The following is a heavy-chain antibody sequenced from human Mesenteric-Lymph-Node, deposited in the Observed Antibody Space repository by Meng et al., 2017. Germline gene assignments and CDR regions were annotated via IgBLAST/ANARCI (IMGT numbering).Heavy chain of an antibody. CDR1: GGSMSSGNYY. Sequence: QLQRQASGPGLVEPSQTLSPTCTVSGGSMSSGNYYWSWIRQPPGKGLEWIGYIHHSGSAYYNPSLKSRVSISVDTSKNQFSLNLNSMTAADTAVYYCASFDHIPRRNYFDYWGQGTLVTVSS. J-gene: IGHJ4*02. CDR3: ASFDHIPRRNYFDY. D-gene: IGHD2-21*01. CDR2: IHHSGSA. V-gene: IGHV4-30-4*01.